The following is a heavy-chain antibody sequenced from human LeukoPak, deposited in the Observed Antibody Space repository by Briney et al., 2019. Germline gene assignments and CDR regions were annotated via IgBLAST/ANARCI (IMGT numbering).Heavy chain of an antibody. V-gene: IGHV3-21*01. Sequence: KPGGSLRLSCAASGFTFSSYSMNGVRQAPGKGLEWVSSISSSSSYIYYADSVKGRFTISRDNAKNSLYLQMNSLRAEDTAVYYCARDLGYCSGGSCYDDAFDIWGQGTMVTVSS. CDR2: ISSSSSYI. D-gene: IGHD2-15*01. J-gene: IGHJ3*02. CDR3: ARDLGYCSGGSCYDDAFDI. CDR1: GFTFSSYS.